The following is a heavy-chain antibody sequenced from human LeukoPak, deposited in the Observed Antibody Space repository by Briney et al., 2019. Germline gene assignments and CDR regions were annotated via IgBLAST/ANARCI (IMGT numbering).Heavy chain of an antibody. J-gene: IGHJ6*03. CDR3: ARVPFLLIIAARTYMDV. V-gene: IGHV3-21*01. CDR1: GFISGFSLRNYV. D-gene: IGHD6-13*01. CDR2: ITATTNII. Sequence: GGSLRLSCVASGFISGFSLRNYVMNWVRQGPGKGLEWVASITATTNIIYYADSVKGRFTISRDNAKNSLYLQMNSLRAEGTAVYYCARVPFLLIIAARTYMDVWGKGTTVTVSS.